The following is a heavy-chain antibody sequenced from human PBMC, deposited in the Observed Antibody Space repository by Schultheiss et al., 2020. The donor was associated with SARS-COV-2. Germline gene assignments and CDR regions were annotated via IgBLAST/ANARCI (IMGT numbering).Heavy chain of an antibody. CDR3: ARGGVGATNYYFDY. V-gene: IGHV4-31*03. D-gene: IGHD1-26*01. CDR2: IYYSGST. J-gene: IGHJ4*02. Sequence: SETLSLTCTVSGGSISSGGYYWSWIRQHPGKGLEWIGYIYYSGSTYYNPSLKSRVTISVDTSKNQFSLKLSSVTAADTAVYYCARGGVGATNYYFDYWGQGTLVTVSS. CDR1: GGSISSGGYY.